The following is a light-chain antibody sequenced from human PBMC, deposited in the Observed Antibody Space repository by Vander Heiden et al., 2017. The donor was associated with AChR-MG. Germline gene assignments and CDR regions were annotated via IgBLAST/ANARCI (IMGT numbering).Light chain of an antibody. Sequence: SVALGQTVRITCPGDSLRSYYASWYQQKPGQAPVLVIYGKNNRPSGIPDRFSGSSSGNTASLTITGAQAEDEADYYCNSRDSSGNVVFGGGTKLTVL. CDR1: SLRSYY. V-gene: IGLV3-19*01. J-gene: IGLJ2*01. CDR2: GKN. CDR3: NSRDSSGNVV.